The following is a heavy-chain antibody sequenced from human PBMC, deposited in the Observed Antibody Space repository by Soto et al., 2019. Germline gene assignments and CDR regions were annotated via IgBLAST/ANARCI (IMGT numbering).Heavy chain of an antibody. CDR2: INHSGST. CDR3: ARVVLWFGYYYYYGMDV. D-gene: IGHD3-10*01. V-gene: IGHV4-34*01. CDR1: GGSFSGYY. J-gene: IGHJ6*02. Sequence: SETLSLTGAVYGGSFSGYYWSWIRQPPGKGLEWIGEINHSGSTNYNPSLKSRVTISVDTSKNQFSLKLSSVTAADTAVYYCARVVLWFGYYYYYGMDVWGQGTTVTVSS.